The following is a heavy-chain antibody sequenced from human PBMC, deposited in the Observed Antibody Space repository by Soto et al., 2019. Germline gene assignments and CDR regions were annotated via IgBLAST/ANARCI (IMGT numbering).Heavy chain of an antibody. Sequence: GPPLVNPAQTRTLSCTSSGFSLRTSGVGVGWIRQPPGKALEWLALIYWDDDKSYSPSLKSRITIPKDTYKTKVVLKMKNMDPVETATYYCAHEYDSSGNHAEWAQGTMGTIAS. D-gene: IGHD3-22*01. J-gene: IGHJ4*02. CDR1: GFSLRTSGVG. CDR3: AHEYDSSGNHAE. V-gene: IGHV2-5*02. CDR2: IYWDDDK.